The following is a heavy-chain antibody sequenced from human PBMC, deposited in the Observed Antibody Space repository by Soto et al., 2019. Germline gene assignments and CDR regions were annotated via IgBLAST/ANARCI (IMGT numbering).Heavy chain of an antibody. Sequence: GGSLRLSCADSGFSFSSYWMHWVRQGPGKGLEWAARINTDRSSKNYADYVKGRFTISRDNAKNSLYLQMNSLRDDDTAVYYCARPSSGWENWFDPWGQGTLVTVSA. J-gene: IGHJ5*02. V-gene: IGHV3-74*01. D-gene: IGHD6-19*01. CDR1: GFSFSSYW. CDR3: ARPSSGWENWFDP. CDR2: INTDRSSK.